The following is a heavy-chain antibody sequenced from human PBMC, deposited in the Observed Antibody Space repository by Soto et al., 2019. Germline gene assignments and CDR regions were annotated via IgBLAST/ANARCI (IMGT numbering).Heavy chain of an antibody. CDR3: AKDIALVRGVIIDMDV. CDR1: GFIFTNYG. CDR2: TSYDGDNK. Sequence: LRLSCAASGFIFTNYGMHWVRQAPGKGLEWVAVTSYDGDNKHYADSVKGRFTISRDNSKNTLYLQMNSLRAEDTAVYYCAKDIALVRGVIIDMDVWGQGATVTVSS. J-gene: IGHJ6*02. D-gene: IGHD3-10*01. V-gene: IGHV3-30*18.